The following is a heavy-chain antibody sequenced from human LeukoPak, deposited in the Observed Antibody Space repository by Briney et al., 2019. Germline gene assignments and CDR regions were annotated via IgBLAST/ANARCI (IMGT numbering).Heavy chain of an antibody. D-gene: IGHD3-3*01. CDR3: ARQGNYDFWSGYYTGESYYYYYGMDA. J-gene: IGHJ6*02. CDR1: GGSISSYY. Sequence: SETLSLTCTVSGGSISSYYWSWIRQPPGKGLEWIGYIYYSGSTNYNPSLKSRVTISVDTSKNQFSLKLSSVTAADTAVYYCARQGNYDFWSGYYTGESYYYYYGMDAWGQGTTVTVSS. V-gene: IGHV4-59*08. CDR2: IYYSGST.